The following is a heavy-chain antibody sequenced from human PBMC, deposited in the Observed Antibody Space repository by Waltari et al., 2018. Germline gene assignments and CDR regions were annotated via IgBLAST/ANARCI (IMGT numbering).Heavy chain of an antibody. D-gene: IGHD1-26*01. CDR2: INTNTGKP. V-gene: IGHV7-4-1*02. J-gene: IGHJ4*02. Sequence: QVHLVQSGSEMKKPGASVKVSCKASGYIFTTYGINWVRKAPGQGLEWMGWINTNTGKPTKVQGFTGRFVFSLDTSVSTAYLQISSLKAEDSAIYYCARGGGTFSKPQYFDSWGQGTRVTVSS. CDR3: ARGGGTFSKPQYFDS. CDR1: GYIFTTYG.